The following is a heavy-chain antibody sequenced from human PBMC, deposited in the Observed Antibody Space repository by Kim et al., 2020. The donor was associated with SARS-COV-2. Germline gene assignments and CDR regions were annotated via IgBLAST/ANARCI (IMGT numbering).Heavy chain of an antibody. Sequence: SVKVSCKTSGGTFTNYAFSWVRRAPGQGLEWMGGIIPLFGTAHSAQKFQGRVTITADKSTSTVYMELSSLRSEDSAVYYCAGDAVPTSVPVTSTLLYLYGMDVWGQGTTVTVSS. CDR3: AGDAVPTSVPVTSTLLYLYGMDV. J-gene: IGHJ6*02. D-gene: IGHD2-2*01. CDR2: IIPLFGTA. V-gene: IGHV1-69*06. CDR1: GGTFTNYA.